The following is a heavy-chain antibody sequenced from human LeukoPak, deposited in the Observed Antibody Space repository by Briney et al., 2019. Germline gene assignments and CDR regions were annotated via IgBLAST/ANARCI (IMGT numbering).Heavy chain of an antibody. CDR2: ISHDGSNK. CDR1: GFSFNTYA. D-gene: IGHD3-22*01. J-gene: IGHJ4*02. V-gene: IGHV3-30-3*01. Sequence: PGRSLRLSCAASGFSFNTYAVHWVRQAPGKGLEWVALISHDGSNKYYADSVKGRFTISRDNSRNTLYLQMNSLRTEDTAVYYCARDFYETSGYYYWGQGTLVTVSS. CDR3: ARDFYETSGYYY.